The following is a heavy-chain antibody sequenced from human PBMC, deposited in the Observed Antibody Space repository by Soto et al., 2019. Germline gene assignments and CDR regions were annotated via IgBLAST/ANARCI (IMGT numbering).Heavy chain of an antibody. J-gene: IGHJ4*02. CDR2: IYYSGST. V-gene: IGHV4-39*01. Sequence: QLQLQESGPGLVKPSETLSLTCTVSGGSISRSSYYWGWIRQPPGKGREWIGSIYYSGSTYYSPSLKSRVTISVDTSKNQFSLKVSSVTAADTALYYCARIAAAGSANFDYWGQGTLVTVSS. CDR1: GGSISRSSYY. D-gene: IGHD6-13*01. CDR3: ARIAAAGSANFDY.